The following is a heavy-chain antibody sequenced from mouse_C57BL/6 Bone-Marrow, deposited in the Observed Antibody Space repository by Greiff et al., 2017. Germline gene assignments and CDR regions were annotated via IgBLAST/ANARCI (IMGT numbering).Heavy chain of an antibody. CDR2: IWRGGST. CDR3: AKNYYGTYWYFDV. CDR1: GFSLTSYG. J-gene: IGHJ1*03. D-gene: IGHD1-1*01. Sequence: QVQLQQSGPGLVQPSQSLSITCTVSGFSLTSYGVHWVRQSPGKGLEWLGVIWRGGSTDYNAAFMSRLSITKDNSKSQVFVKMNSLQADDTAIYYCAKNYYGTYWYFDVWGTGTTVTVSS. V-gene: IGHV2-5*01.